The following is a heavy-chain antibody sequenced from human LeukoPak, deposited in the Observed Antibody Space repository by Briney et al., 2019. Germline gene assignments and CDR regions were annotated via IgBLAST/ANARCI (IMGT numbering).Heavy chain of an antibody. D-gene: IGHD6-13*01. V-gene: IGHV3-23*01. Sequence: PGGSLRLSCAASGFTFSSYAMSWVRQAPGKGLEWVSVISGSGGSTNYADSVKGRFAISRDNSKNTLYLQMNSLRAEDTAVYYCAKEEAYSSSWTDYWGQGTLVTVSS. CDR2: ISGSGGST. CDR1: GFTFSSYA. CDR3: AKEEAYSSSWTDY. J-gene: IGHJ4*02.